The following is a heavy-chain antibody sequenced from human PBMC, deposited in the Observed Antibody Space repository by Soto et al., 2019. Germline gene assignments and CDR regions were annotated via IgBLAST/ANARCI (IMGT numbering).Heavy chain of an antibody. V-gene: IGHV3-9*01. CDR3: VKDESINWYSGHFRH. Sequence: EVQLVESGGGLVQPGRSLRLSCAASGFTFDDYAMYWVLQVPGRGLEWVSGINWNSGSIGYVDSVKGRFAISRDNATNSLHLQMNSLSAEDTAFYYCVKDESINWYSGHFRHWGQGTLVTVSS. CDR2: INWNSGSI. D-gene: IGHD6-13*01. CDR1: GFTFDDYA. J-gene: IGHJ1*01.